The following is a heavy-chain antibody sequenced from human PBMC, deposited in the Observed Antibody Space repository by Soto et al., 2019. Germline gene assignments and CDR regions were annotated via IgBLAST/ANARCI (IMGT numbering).Heavy chain of an antibody. CDR2: ISYDGSNK. V-gene: IGHV3-30-3*01. Sequence: QVQLVESGGGVVQPGRSLRLSCAASGFTFSSYAMHWVRQAPGKGLEWVAVISYDGSNKYYADSVKGRFTISRDNSKNTLYLQMNSLRAEDTAVYYCARDASGFGEFFTGTRGMDVW. CDR1: GFTFSSYA. CDR3: ARDASGFGEFFTGTRGMDV. J-gene: IGHJ6*01. D-gene: IGHD3-10*01.